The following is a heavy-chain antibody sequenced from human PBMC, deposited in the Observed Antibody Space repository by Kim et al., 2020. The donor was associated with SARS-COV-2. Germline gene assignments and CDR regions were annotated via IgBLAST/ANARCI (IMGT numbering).Heavy chain of an antibody. CDR2: IYYSGST. J-gene: IGHJ3*02. Sequence: SETLSLTCTVSGGSISSSSYYWGWIRQPPGKGLEWIGSIYYSGSTYYNPSLKSRVTISVDTSKNQFSLKLSSVTAADTAVYYCARHERWLQKDAFDIWG. CDR3: ARHERWLQKDAFDI. CDR1: GGSISSSSYY. V-gene: IGHV4-39*01. D-gene: IGHD5-12*01.